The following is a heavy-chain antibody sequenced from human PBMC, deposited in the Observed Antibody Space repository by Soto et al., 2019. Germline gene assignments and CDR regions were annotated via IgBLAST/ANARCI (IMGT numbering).Heavy chain of an antibody. CDR1: GGSITSSNW. J-gene: IGHJ5*02. CDR3: AKGGDISGLGGGLSWFDP. D-gene: IGHD6-19*01. V-gene: IGHV4-4*02. CDR2: IYESGDIKYA. Sequence: QVQLQESGPGLVQPSGTLSLTCAVSGGSITSSNWWSWVRQTPGKGLEWIAKIYESGDIKYANYNPSLESLVTISLDNSNNHFSLNVTSVTAADTAVYYCAKGGDISGLGGGLSWFDPWGPGTLVTVSS.